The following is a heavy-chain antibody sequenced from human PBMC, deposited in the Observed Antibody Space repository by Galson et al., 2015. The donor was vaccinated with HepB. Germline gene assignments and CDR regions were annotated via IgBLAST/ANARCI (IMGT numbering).Heavy chain of an antibody. J-gene: IGHJ5*01. CDR2: ISGNGDST. V-gene: IGHV3-23*01. Sequence: SLRLSCAASGFAFHSHAMSWVRQAPGKGLEWISGISGNGDSTFYAVSVKGRFTVSRDNSKNMLYLQMDSLTAEDTGLYFCAKGYGLFDSWAQGILVTASS. CDR1: GFAFHSHA. CDR3: AKGYGLFDS. D-gene: IGHD3-16*01.